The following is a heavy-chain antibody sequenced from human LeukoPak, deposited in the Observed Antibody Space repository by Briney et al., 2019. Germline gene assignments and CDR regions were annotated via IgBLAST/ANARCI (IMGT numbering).Heavy chain of an antibody. CDR2: INHSGST. V-gene: IGHV4-34*01. J-gene: IGHJ3*02. Sequence: SETLSLTCAVYGGSYSGSYWNWIRQPPGKGLEWIGEINHSGSTTYNPSLKSRVTISVDTSKNQFSLKLSSVTAADTAVYYCARWMVGDAFDIWGQGTMVTVSS. CDR1: GGSYSGSY. CDR3: ARWMVGDAFDI. D-gene: IGHD3-10*01.